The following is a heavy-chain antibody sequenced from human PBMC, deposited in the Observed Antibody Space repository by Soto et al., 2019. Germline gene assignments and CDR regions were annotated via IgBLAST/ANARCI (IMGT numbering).Heavy chain of an antibody. CDR1: GYKFISHS. D-gene: IGHD2-21*01. CDR3: ARGAFCGGAPGCRDMDV. Sequence: QIQLVQSGGEVKKPGASVKVSCKSSGYKFISHSITWVRQAPGQGLEWMGRISAYNGNTNYAQKLQGRVTMTTDTSTNTAYMELRSLGSDDTAVYYCARGAFCGGAPGCRDMDVWGQGTTVTVSS. CDR2: ISAYNGNT. V-gene: IGHV1-18*01. J-gene: IGHJ6*02.